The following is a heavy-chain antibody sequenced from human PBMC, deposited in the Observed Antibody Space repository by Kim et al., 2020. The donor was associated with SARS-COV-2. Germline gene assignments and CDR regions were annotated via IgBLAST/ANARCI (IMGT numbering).Heavy chain of an antibody. V-gene: IGHV4-31*03. Sequence: SETLSLTCTVSGGSISSGGYYWSWIRQHPGKGLEWIGYISYSGSAYYNPSLKSRVTISVDTSKNQFSLRLSSVTAADTAVYYCARYSYGHSDVFDIWGQGTIVTVSS. J-gene: IGHJ3*02. D-gene: IGHD5-18*01. CDR2: ISYSGSA. CDR1: GGSISSGGYY. CDR3: ARYSYGHSDVFDI.